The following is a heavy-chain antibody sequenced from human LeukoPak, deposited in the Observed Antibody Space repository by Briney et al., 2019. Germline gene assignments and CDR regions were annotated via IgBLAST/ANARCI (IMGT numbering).Heavy chain of an antibody. D-gene: IGHD3-16*01. CDR2: IKKDGTYR. V-gene: IGHV3-74*01. Sequence: GGSLRLSCVVSGLTFSGNWMHWVRQGPGKGLMCVARIKKDGTYRDYADSVKGRFTISRDNAKNTLFLQMDSLRDEDTAVYYCARDDDVYGIDYWGQGTLVTVSS. CDR1: GLTFSGNW. CDR3: ARDDDVYGIDY. J-gene: IGHJ4*02.